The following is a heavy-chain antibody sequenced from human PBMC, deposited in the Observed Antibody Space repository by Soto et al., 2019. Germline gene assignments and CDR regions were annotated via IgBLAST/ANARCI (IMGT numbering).Heavy chain of an antibody. V-gene: IGHV3-23*01. CDR1: GFSFSSYD. Sequence: EVQLLESGGGLVQPGGSLRLSCAASGFSFSSYDMSWVRQAPGKGLEWVSAISDSGGSTYYADSVKGRFTISRDNSKNTLYLLMNSLRADDTAVYYCANRDTSMVTRYYYGMDVWGQGTTVTVSS. D-gene: IGHD5-18*01. CDR2: ISDSGGST. J-gene: IGHJ6*02. CDR3: ANRDTSMVTRYYYGMDV.